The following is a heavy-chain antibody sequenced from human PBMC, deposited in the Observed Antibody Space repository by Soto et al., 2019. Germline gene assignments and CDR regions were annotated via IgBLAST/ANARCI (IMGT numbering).Heavy chain of an antibody. CDR2: ISGSGGST. J-gene: IGHJ5*02. Sequence: GGSLRLSCAASGFTFSSYAMSWVRQAPGKGLEWVSAISGSGGSTYYAGSVKGRFTISRDNSKNTLYLQMNSLRAEDTAVYYCAKEGYSGYDFGGFFDPWGQGTLVTVSS. CDR3: AKEGYSGYDFGGFFDP. D-gene: IGHD5-12*01. V-gene: IGHV3-23*01. CDR1: GFTFSSYA.